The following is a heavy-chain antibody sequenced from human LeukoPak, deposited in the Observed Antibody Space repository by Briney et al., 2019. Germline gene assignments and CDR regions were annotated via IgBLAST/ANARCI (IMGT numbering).Heavy chain of an antibody. V-gene: IGHV4-59*01. CDR3: ARTVWFGESLNCIDP. Sequence: SETLSLTCTVSGGSISSYYWSWIRQPAGKGLEWIGYTYYSGSTNYNPSLKSRVTISVDTSKNQFSLKLSSVTAADTAVYYCARTVWFGESLNCIDPWGQGTLVTVSS. D-gene: IGHD3-10*01. CDR1: GGSISSYY. CDR2: TYYSGST. J-gene: IGHJ5*02.